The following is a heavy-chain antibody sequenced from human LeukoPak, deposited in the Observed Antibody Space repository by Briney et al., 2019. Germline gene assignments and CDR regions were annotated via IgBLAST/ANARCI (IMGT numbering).Heavy chain of an antibody. J-gene: IGHJ3*02. Sequence: GESLKISCKGSGYSFTSYWIGWVRQMPGKGLEWMGIIYPGDSDTRYSPSFQGQVTISADKSISTAYLQWSSLKASDTAMYYCAGNRNYDSSGDHAFDIWGQGTMVTVSS. CDR2: IYPGDSDT. D-gene: IGHD3-22*01. CDR1: GYSFTSYW. CDR3: AGNRNYDSSGDHAFDI. V-gene: IGHV5-51*01.